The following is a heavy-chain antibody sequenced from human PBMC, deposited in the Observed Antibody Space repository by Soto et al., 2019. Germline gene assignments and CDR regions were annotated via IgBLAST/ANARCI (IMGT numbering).Heavy chain of an antibody. CDR1: GLTVSSNY. CDR3: ARKEGRSFDY. Sequence: GGSLRLSCAASGLTVSSNYMSWVRQAPGKGLEWVSVIYSGGSTYYADSVKGRFTISRDNSKNTLYLYMNSLRAEDTAVYYCARKEGRSFDYWGQGTLVTVSS. D-gene: IGHD6-6*01. V-gene: IGHV3-53*01. CDR2: IYSGGST. J-gene: IGHJ4*02.